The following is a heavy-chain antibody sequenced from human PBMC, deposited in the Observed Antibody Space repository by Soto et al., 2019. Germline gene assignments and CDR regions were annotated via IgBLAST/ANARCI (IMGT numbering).Heavy chain of an antibody. J-gene: IGHJ3*02. V-gene: IGHV1-69*02. CDR1: GGTFSSYT. CDR3: ASPLPHGDYDAFDI. D-gene: IGHD4-17*01. Sequence: ASVKVSCKASGGTFSSYTISWVRQAPGQGLEWMRRIIPILGIANYAQKFQGRVTITADKSTSTAYMELSSLRSEDTAVYYCASPLPHGDYDAFDIWGQGTMVTVSS. CDR2: IIPILGIA.